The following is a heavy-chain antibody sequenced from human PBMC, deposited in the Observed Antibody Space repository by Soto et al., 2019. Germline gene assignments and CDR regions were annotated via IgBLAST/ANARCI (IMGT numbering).Heavy chain of an antibody. CDR3: AKTLPGYDYWSGDETEGAFDI. CDR1: GFTFSSYA. V-gene: IGHV3-23*01. J-gene: IGHJ3*02. Sequence: GGSLRLSCAASGFTFSSYAMSWVRQAPGKGLEWVSAISGSGGSTYYADSVRGRFTISRDNSKNTLYLQMNSLRAEDKAVYYCAKTLPGYDYWSGDETEGAFDIWGQGTMVTVSS. CDR2: ISGSGGST. D-gene: IGHD3-3*01.